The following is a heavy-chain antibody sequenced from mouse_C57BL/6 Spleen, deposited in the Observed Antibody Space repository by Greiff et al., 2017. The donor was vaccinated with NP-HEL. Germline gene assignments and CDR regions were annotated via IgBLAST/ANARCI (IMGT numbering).Heavy chain of an antibody. CDR3: ARDDYDGESWFAY. V-gene: IGHV5-4*01. CDR2: ISDGGSYT. D-gene: IGHD2-4*01. Sequence: DVKLVESGGGLVKPGGSLKLSCAASGFTFSSYAMSWVRQTPEKRLEWVATISDGGSYTYYPDNVKGRFTISRDNAKNNLYLQMSHLKSEDTAMYYCARDDYDGESWFAYWGQGTLVTVSA. CDR1: GFTFSSYA. J-gene: IGHJ3*01.